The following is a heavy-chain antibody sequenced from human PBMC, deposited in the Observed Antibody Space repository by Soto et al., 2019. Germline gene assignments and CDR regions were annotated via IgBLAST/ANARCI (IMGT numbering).Heavy chain of an antibody. Sequence: QVQLVQSGAEVKKPGASVKVSCKASGYTFTSYAMHWVRQAPGQRLEWMGWINAGNGNTKYSQKFQGRVTITSDTSASTAYMELSSLRSEDTAVYYCARDYRYSSSWPPGYWGQGTLVTVSS. CDR2: INAGNGNT. CDR1: GYTFTSYA. D-gene: IGHD6-13*01. CDR3: ARDYRYSSSWPPGY. J-gene: IGHJ4*02. V-gene: IGHV1-3*01.